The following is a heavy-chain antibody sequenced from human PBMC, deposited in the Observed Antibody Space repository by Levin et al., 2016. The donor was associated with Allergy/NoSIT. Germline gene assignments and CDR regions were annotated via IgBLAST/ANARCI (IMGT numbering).Heavy chain of an antibody. CDR2: ISYDGSNK. J-gene: IGHJ5*02. V-gene: IGHV3-30-3*01. D-gene: IGHD5-18*01. CDR3: ARDPTYSSS. Sequence: WIRQPPGKGLEWVAVISYDGSNKYYADSVKGRFTISRDNSKNTLYLQMNSLRAEDTAVYYCARDPTYSSSWGQGTLVTVSS.